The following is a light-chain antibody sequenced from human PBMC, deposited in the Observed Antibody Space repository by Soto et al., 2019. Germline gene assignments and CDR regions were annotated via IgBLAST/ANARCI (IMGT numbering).Light chain of an antibody. J-gene: IGKJ3*01. CDR3: QQYGSSFT. CDR1: QYINTR. V-gene: IGKV3-20*01. CDR2: AAS. Sequence: EIVLTQSPATLSSFPCDRFTLSCRASQYINTRLAWYQHRPGQAPRLLIYAASSRATGIPDRFSGSGSGTDFTLTISRLEPEDFAVYYCQQYGSSFTFGPGTKVDIK.